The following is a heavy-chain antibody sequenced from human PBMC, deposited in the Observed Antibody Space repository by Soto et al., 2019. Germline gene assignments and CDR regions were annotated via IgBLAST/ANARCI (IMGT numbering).Heavy chain of an antibody. J-gene: IGHJ4*02. CDR3: ARGGAMGVDY. Sequence: GRSLRLSCTASGFTFNTHWMHWVRQAPGKGLVWVSRIYFDGITTNYADSVKGRLTVSRDNAKNTVYLHVNTLRDEDTAVYYCARGGAMGVDYWGQGTLVTASS. V-gene: IGHV3-74*01. D-gene: IGHD1-26*01. CDR2: IYFDGITT. CDR1: GFTFNTHW.